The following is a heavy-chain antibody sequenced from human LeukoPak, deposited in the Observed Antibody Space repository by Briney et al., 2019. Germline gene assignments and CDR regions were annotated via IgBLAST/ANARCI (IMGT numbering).Heavy chain of an antibody. CDR2: IGGSDGST. Sequence: PGGSLRLSCTASGFTFSNYAMSWVRQAPGKGPEWVSTIGGSDGSTYYADSVKGRFTISRDNSKNTLYLQMNSLRVEDTAIYYCAKGRGYCTGGSCYSDYWGQGTLVTVSS. CDR1: GFTFSNYA. D-gene: IGHD2-15*01. CDR3: AKGRGYCTGGSCYSDY. J-gene: IGHJ4*02. V-gene: IGHV3-23*01.